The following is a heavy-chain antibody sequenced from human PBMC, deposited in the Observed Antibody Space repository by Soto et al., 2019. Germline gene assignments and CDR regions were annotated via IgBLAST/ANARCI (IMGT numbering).Heavy chain of an antibody. D-gene: IGHD3-10*01. J-gene: IGHJ4*02. CDR1: GYTFTSYA. V-gene: IGHV1-3*05. Sequence: QVQLVQSGAEEKKPGASVKVSCKASGYTFTSYAMHWVRQAPGQRLEWMGWINAGNGNTKYSPKCQGRVTITRDTSASTAYMELSSLRSEDTAVYYCARGGPPIDYWGQGTLVTVSS. CDR2: INAGNGNT. CDR3: ARGGPPIDY.